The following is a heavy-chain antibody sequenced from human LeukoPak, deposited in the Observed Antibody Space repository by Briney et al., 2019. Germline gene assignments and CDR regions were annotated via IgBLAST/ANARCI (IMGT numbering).Heavy chain of an antibody. CDR3: ARVQSGASYYYGMDV. V-gene: IGHV1-18*01. Sequence: APVKVSCKASGYTFTSYGIIWVRQAPGQGLEWMGWISAYNGNTNYAQKLQGRVTMTTDTSTSTAYMELRSLRSDDTAVYYCARVQSGASYYYGMDVWGQGTTVTVSS. CDR2: ISAYNGNT. D-gene: IGHD4/OR15-4a*01. CDR1: GYTFTSYG. J-gene: IGHJ6*02.